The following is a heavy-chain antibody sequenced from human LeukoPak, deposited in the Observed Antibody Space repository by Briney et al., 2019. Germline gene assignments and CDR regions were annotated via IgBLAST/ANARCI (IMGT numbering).Heavy chain of an antibody. J-gene: IGHJ3*01. CDR1: GFTFTSSA. Sequence: SVKVSCKASGFTFTSSAVQWVRQASGQRLEWIGWIVVGSGNTNSAQKFQERVTITRDMSTSLVYMELSSLRSEDTAVYYCAAEAAYYYDSRDAFDVWGQGTMVTVSS. D-gene: IGHD3-22*01. CDR2: IVVGSGNT. CDR3: AAEAAYYYDSRDAFDV. V-gene: IGHV1-58*01.